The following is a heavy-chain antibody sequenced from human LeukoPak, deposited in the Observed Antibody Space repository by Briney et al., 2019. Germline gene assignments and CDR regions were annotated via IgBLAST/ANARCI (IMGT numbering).Heavy chain of an antibody. D-gene: IGHD1-1*01. CDR1: GYTFTTYS. CDR2: ISAYNGKT. Sequence: ASVKVSCKASGYTFTTYSISWVRQAPGQGLEWMGWISAYNGKTNFAQKFQGRITMTTDTSTSTAYMELRSLRSDDTAVYYCARCTTGRTFGSLREIKRSREIDYWGQGTLVTVSS. CDR3: ARCTTGRTFGSLREIKRSREIDY. V-gene: IGHV1-18*01. J-gene: IGHJ4*02.